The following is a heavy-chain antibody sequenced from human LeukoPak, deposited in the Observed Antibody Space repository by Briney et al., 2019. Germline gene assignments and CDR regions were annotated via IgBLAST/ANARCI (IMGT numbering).Heavy chain of an antibody. CDR3: ATENIVVVPAAAYNWFDP. Sequence: SETLSLTCAVYGGSLSGYYWSWIRQPPGKGLEWIGEINHGGSTNYNPSLKSRVTISVDTSKNQFSLKLSSVTAADTAVYYCATENIVVVPAAAYNWFDPWGQGTLVTVSS. D-gene: IGHD2-2*01. CDR2: INHGGST. V-gene: IGHV4-34*01. CDR1: GGSLSGYY. J-gene: IGHJ5*02.